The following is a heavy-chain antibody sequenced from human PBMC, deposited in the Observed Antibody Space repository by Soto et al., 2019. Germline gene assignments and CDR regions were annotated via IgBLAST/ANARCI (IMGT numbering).Heavy chain of an antibody. V-gene: IGHV4-39*01. Sequence: SETLSLTCTVSGGSISSSSYYWGWIRQPPGKGLEWIGSIYYSGSTYYNPSLKSRVTISVDTSKNQFSLKLSSVTAADTAVYYCARWTLTMVRGDNWFDPWGQGTLVTVSS. CDR2: IYYSGST. CDR3: ARWTLTMVRGDNWFDP. CDR1: GGSISSSSYY. J-gene: IGHJ5*02. D-gene: IGHD3-10*01.